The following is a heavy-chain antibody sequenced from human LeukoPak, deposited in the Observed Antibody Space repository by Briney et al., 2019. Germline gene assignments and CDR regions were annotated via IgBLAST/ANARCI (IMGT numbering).Heavy chain of an antibody. D-gene: IGHD2-2*02. CDR3: AKFQCSNTSCYTYYYYGMDV. J-gene: IGHJ6*02. CDR2: ISDNGGST. V-gene: IGHV3-23*01. Sequence: GGSLRLSCAASGLTFSSYAMSWVRQAPGKGLEWVSVISDNGGSTYNADSVKGRFTISRDNSKNTLYLQMNSLRAEDTAVYYCAKFQCSNTSCYTYYYYGMDVWGQGTTVTVSS. CDR1: GLTFSSYA.